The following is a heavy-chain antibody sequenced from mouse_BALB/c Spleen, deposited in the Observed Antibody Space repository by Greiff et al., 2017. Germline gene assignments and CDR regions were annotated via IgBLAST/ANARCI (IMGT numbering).Heavy chain of an antibody. CDR1: GFTFSSYG. D-gene: IGHD2-1*01. CDR2: INSNGGST. CDR3: AIGGNYEGFAY. J-gene: IGHJ3*01. V-gene: IGHV5-6-3*01. Sequence: EVQGVESGGGLVQPGGSRKLSCAASGFTFSSYGMSWVRQTPDKRLELIATINSNGGSTYYPDSVKGRFTISRDNAKNTLYLQMSSLKSEDTAMYYCAIGGNYEGFAYWGQGTLVTVSA.